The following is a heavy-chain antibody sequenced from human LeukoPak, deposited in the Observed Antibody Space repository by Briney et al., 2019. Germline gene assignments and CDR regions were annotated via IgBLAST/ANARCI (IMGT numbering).Heavy chain of an antibody. CDR3: AAFSSTSYNYYYYGMDV. CDR2: IVVGSGNT. Sequence: SVKVSCKASGFTFTSSAVQWVRQARGQRLEWIGWIVVGSGNTNYAQKFQERVTITRDMSTSTAYMELSSLRSEDTAVYYCAAFSSTSYNYYYYGMDVWGQGATVTVSS. CDR1: GFTFTSSA. D-gene: IGHD2-2*01. V-gene: IGHV1-58*01. J-gene: IGHJ6*02.